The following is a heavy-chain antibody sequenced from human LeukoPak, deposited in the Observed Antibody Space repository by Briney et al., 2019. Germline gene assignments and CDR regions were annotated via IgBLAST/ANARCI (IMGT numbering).Heavy chain of an antibody. V-gene: IGHV1-18*01. Sequence: ASVKVSCKASGYTFTSYGISWVRQAPGQGLEWMGWISAYNGNTNYAQKLQGRVTMTTDTSTSTAYMELRSLRSDDTAVYYCARWGYSSSWCRPDDQYYFDYWGQGTLVTVSS. CDR2: ISAYNGNT. CDR1: GYTFTSYG. CDR3: ARWGYSSSWCRPDDQYYFDY. D-gene: IGHD6-13*01. J-gene: IGHJ4*02.